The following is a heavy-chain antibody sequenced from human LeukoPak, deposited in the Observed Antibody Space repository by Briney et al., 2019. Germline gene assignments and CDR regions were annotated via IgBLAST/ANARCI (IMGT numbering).Heavy chain of an antibody. CDR2: IYYSGNT. J-gene: IGHJ4*02. CDR3: ARPRQGDYYFDY. Sequence: SETLSLTCTVSGGSISSSSYYWGWIRQPPGKGLEWIGSIYYSGNTYYNPSLESRVTISVDTSKNQFSLKLSSVTAADTAVYYCARPRQGDYYFDYWSQGTLVTVSS. D-gene: IGHD2-21*02. V-gene: IGHV4-39*01. CDR1: GGSISSSSYY.